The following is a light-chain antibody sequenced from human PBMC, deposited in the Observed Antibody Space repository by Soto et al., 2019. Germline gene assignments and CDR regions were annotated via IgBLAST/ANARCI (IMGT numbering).Light chain of an antibody. CDR3: QRYGSSPLYA. Sequence: EIVLTQSPGTLSLSPGERATFSCRTSQTINTEFLTWYQQRPGLAPRLLIHGTSNRATGIPDRFSGSGSGTDFNLTISALEPEDFAVYYCQRYGSSPLYACRQGTKLEI. CDR2: GTS. CDR1: QTINTEF. J-gene: IGKJ2*01. V-gene: IGKV3-20*01.